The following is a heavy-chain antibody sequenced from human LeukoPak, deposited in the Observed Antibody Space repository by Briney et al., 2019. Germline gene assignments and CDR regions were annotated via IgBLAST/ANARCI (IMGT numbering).Heavy chain of an antibody. J-gene: IGHJ6*02. CDR2: ISSNGGST. D-gene: IGHD2-2*01. V-gene: IGHV3-64*01. CDR1: GFTFSSYA. CDR3: ARERSSYYGMDV. Sequence: GGSPRLSCAASGFTFSSYAVHWVRQAPGKGLEYVSAISSNGGSTYYANSVKGRFTISRDNSKNTLYLQMGSLRAEDMAVYYCARERSSYYGMDVWGQGTTVTVSS.